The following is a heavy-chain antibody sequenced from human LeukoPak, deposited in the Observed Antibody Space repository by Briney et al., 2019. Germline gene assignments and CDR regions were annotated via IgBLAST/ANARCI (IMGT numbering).Heavy chain of an antibody. CDR3: AKDYYDSSGYYPFGY. V-gene: IGHV3-30*18. Sequence: GGSLRLSCSASGFTFSSYGMHGVRQAPGKGLEWVAVISYDGSNKYYADSVKGRFTISRDNSKNTLYLQMNSLRAEDTAVYYCAKDYYDSSGYYPFGYWGQGTLVTVSS. J-gene: IGHJ4*02. CDR1: GFTFSSYG. D-gene: IGHD3-22*01. CDR2: ISYDGSNK.